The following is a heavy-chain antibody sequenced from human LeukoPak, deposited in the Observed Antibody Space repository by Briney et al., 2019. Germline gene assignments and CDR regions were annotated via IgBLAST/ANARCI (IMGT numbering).Heavy chain of an antibody. CDR3: ARDRIVVVPAATLFYYYYGMDV. Sequence: SETLSLTCTVSGGSISSYYWSWIRQPAGKGLEWIGRIYTSGSTNCNPSLKSRVTMSVDTSKNQFSLKLSSVTAADTAVYYCARDRIVVVPAATLFYYYYGMDVWGQGTTVTVSS. V-gene: IGHV4-4*07. CDR2: IYTSGST. CDR1: GGSISSYY. D-gene: IGHD2-2*01. J-gene: IGHJ6*02.